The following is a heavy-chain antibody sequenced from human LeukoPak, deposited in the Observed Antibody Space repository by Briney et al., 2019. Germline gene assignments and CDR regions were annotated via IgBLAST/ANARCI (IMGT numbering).Heavy chain of an antibody. CDR3: ARLNVLNNSVLHHLDR. V-gene: IGHV4-59*08. Sequence: SETLSLTCTVSGGSISDYYGSGIRQPPGKGLEGIAYINYRGNTDYNPSLRSRVTISVHPSKNHFSLNLNSVTAADTAVYYCARLNVLNNSVLHHLDRWGQGTLVTVSS. J-gene: IGHJ5*02. CDR1: GGSISDYY. CDR2: INYRGNT. D-gene: IGHD1/OR15-1a*01.